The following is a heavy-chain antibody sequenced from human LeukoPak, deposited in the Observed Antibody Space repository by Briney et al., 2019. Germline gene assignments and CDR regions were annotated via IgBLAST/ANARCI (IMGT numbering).Heavy chain of an antibody. D-gene: IGHD6-19*01. V-gene: IGHV3-30*18. CDR2: ISYDGSNK. J-gene: IGHJ4*02. Sequence: PGRSLRLSCAASGFTFSSYGMHWVRQAPGKGLEWVAVISYDGSNKYYADSVKGRFTISRDNSKNTLYLQMNSLRAEDTAVYYCAKDDGGWYSFDYWGQGTLVTVSS. CDR1: GFTFSSYG. CDR3: AKDDGGWYSFDY.